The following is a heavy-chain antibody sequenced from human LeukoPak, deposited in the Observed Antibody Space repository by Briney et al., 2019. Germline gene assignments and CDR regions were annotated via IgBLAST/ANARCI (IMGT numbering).Heavy chain of an antibody. Sequence: SETLSLTCTVSGGSISTGSSYWGWIRQPPGKGLEWIGSIYYSGNTYYSPSLKSRVTMSVDTSKNQFSLKLSSVTAADTAVYYCARRISCSGGSCYKTDDYWGQGTLVTVSS. CDR3: ARRISCSGGSCYKTDDY. J-gene: IGHJ4*02. V-gene: IGHV4-39*01. D-gene: IGHD2-15*01. CDR2: IYYSGNT. CDR1: GGSISTGSSY.